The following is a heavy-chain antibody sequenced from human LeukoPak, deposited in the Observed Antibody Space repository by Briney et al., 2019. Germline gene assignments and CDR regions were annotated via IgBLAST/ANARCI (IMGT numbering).Heavy chain of an antibody. CDR2: INHSGST. V-gene: IGHV4-34*01. CDR3: ARGGAYYYGSGSYPRSSYYYYGMDV. D-gene: IGHD3-10*01. Sequence: KPSETLSLTCAVYGGSFSGYYWSWIRQTPGKGLEWIGEINHSGSTNYNPSLKSRVTISVDTSKNQFSLKLSSVTAADTAVYYCARGGAYYYGSGSYPRSSYYYYGMDVWGKGTTVTVSS. J-gene: IGHJ6*04. CDR1: GGSFSGYY.